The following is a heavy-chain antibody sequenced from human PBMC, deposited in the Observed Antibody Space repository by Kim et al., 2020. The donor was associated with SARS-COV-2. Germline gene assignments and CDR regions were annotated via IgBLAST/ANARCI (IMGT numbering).Heavy chain of an antibody. V-gene: IGHV4-59*10. J-gene: IGHJ6*02. Sequence: SLECRVTMSVNTSKNQFSLKLSSVTAADTAVYYCARWADEGYYYYYGMDVWGQGTTVTVSS. CDR3: ARWADEGYYYYYGMDV.